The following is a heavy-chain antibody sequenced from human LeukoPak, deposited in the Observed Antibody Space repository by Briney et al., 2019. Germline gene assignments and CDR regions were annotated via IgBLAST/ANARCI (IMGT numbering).Heavy chain of an antibody. V-gene: IGHV4-34*01. CDR3: AAHCSSTSCYVFDY. D-gene: IGHD2-2*01. CDR2: INHSGST. J-gene: IGHJ4*02. Sequence: SETLSLTCAVYGGSFSVCYWSWIRQPPGKGLEWIGEINHSGSTNYNPSLKSRVTISVDTSKNQFSLKLSSVTAADTAVYYCAAHCSSTSCYVFDYWGQGTLVTVSS. CDR1: GGSFSVCY.